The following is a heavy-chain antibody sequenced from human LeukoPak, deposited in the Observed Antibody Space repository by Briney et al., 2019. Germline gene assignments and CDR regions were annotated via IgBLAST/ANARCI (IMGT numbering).Heavy chain of an antibody. CDR3: ARADTSDILTGYSDY. D-gene: IGHD3-9*01. J-gene: IGHJ4*02. V-gene: IGHV3-23*01. CDR2: IFPSGGEI. Sequence: PGGSLRLSCAASGFTFSTFAMIWVRQPPGKGLEWVSSIFPSGGEIHYADSVRGRFTISRDNSKSTLSLQMNSLRAEDTAVYFCARADTSDILTGYSDYWGQGTLVTVSS. CDR1: GFTFSTFA.